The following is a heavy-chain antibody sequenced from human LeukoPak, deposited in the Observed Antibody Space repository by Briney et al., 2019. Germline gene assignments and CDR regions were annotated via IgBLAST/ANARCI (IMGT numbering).Heavy chain of an antibody. D-gene: IGHD3-9*01. CDR3: ARAPYNYDILTGYYRQLAFDY. CDR1: GFTFSSYS. V-gene: IGHV3-21*01. CDR2: ISSSSSHI. J-gene: IGHJ4*02. Sequence: GGSLRLSCAASGFTFSSYSMNWVRQAPGKGLEWVSSISSSSSHIYYADSVKGRFTISRDNAKNSLYLQMNSLRAEDTAVYYCARAPYNYDILTGYYRQLAFDYWGQGTLVTVSS.